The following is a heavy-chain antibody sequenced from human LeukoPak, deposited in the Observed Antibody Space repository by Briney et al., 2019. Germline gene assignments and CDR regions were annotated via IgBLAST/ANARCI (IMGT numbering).Heavy chain of an antibody. D-gene: IGHD4-11*01. CDR3: TTDYSDYTFMDN. CDR1: GFTFSGSA. J-gene: IGHJ4*02. V-gene: IGHV3-73*01. CDR2: IRDRANRYAT. Sequence: PGGSLRLSCAASGFTFSGSAMHWVRQTSGKGLEWVARIRDRANRYATVYAASVKGRFTISRDDSKNMAYLQMNSLKTEDTAVYYCTTDYSDYTFMDNWGQGTLVTVSS.